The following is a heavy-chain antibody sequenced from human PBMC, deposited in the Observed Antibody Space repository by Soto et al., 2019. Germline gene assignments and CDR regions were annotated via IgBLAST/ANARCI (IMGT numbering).Heavy chain of an antibody. CDR3: ARAKVFGVVIIGDYYGMDV. V-gene: IGHV4-34*01. J-gene: IGHJ6*02. CDR2: INHSGST. D-gene: IGHD3-3*01. Sequence: SETLSLTCAVYGGSFSGYYWSWIRQPPGKGLEWIGEINHSGSTNYNPSLKSRVTISVDTSKNQFSLKLSPVTAADTAVYYCARAKVFGVVIIGDYYGMDVWGQGTTVTVSS. CDR1: GGSFSGYY.